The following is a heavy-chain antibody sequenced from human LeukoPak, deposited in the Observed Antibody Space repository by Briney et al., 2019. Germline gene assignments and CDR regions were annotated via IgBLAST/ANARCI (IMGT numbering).Heavy chain of an antibody. CDR2: IYNSGST. CDR1: GGSISSYY. D-gene: IGHD6-19*01. Sequence: SSETLSLTCTVSGGSISSYYWSWIRQPPGKGLEWIGYIYNSGSTNYNPSLESRVTISVDTSKNQFSLKLSSVTAADTAVYYCARGITVASPWGQGTLVTVSS. J-gene: IGHJ5*02. V-gene: IGHV4-59*01. CDR3: ARGITVASP.